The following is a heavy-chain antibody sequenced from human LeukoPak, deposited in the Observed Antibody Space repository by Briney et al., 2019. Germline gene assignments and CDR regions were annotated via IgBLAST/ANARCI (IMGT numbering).Heavy chain of an antibody. CDR2: IYTCGST. D-gene: IGHD2-2*01. CDR1: GGSIIGYY. CDR3: ARQSCSSTSCPHRNVFDI. V-gene: IGHV4-4*09. Sequence: PSETLSLTCTVSGGSIIGYYWTWIRQPPGKGLEWIGYIYTCGSTNYNPSLESRVTISVDMSKNQFSLQLSSVTAADTAVYYCARQSCSSTSCPHRNVFDIWGQGTMVTVSP. J-gene: IGHJ3*02.